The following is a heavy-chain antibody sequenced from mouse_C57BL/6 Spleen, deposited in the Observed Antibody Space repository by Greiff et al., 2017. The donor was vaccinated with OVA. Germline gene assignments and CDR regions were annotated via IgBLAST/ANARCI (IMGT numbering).Heavy chain of an antibody. D-gene: IGHD1-1*01. J-gene: IGHJ1*03. V-gene: IGHV8-12*01. CDR1: GFSLSTSGMG. CDR3: ARIPYYYGSYWYFDV. CDR2: IYWDDDK. Sequence: QVTLKVCGPGILQSSQTLSLTCSFSGFSLSTSGMGVSWIRQPSGKGLEWLAHIYWDDDKRYNPSLKSRLTISKDTSRNQVFLKITSVDTADTATYYCARIPYYYGSYWYFDVWGTGTTVTVSS.